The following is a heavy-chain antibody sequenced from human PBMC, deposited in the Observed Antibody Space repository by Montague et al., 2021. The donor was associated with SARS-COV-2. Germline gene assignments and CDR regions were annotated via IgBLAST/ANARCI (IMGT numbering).Heavy chain of an antibody. J-gene: IGHJ4*02. Sequence: PPLVKPTQTLTLTCTFSGFSLSTPNVGVGWIRQPPGKALEWVAVIYSNDEKRYSPSLRNRLTITKDTAKNQVVLSLTYVDPVDTATYYCAHLIRYYDIFTGIPFDYWGQGSQVTVSS. CDR3: AHLIRYYDIFTGIPFDY. D-gene: IGHD3-9*01. CDR1: GFSLSTPNVG. V-gene: IGHV2-5*01. CDR2: IYSNDEK.